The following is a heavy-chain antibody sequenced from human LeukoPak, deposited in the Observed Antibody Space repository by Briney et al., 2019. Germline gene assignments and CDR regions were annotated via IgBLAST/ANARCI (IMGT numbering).Heavy chain of an antibody. D-gene: IGHD3-3*01. CDR2: INPNSGGT. CDR1: GYTFTGYY. CDR3: ARVRDFWSGYYIAAFDI. J-gene: IGHJ3*02. V-gene: IGHV1-2*02. Sequence: ASVKVPCKASGYTFTGYYMHWVRQAPGQGLEWMGWINPNSGGTNYAQKFQGRVTMTRDTSISTAYMELSRLRSDDTAVYYCARVRDFWSGYYIAAFDIWGQGTMVTVSS.